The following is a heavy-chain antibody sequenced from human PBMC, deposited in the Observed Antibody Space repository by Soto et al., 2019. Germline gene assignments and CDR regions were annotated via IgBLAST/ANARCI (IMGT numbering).Heavy chain of an antibody. CDR3: AKDGERYCSSTSCPQGDYYYYYYMDV. Sequence: GGSLRLSCAASGFTFSSYAMSWVRQAPGKGLEWVSAISGSGGSTYYADSVKGRFTISRDNSKNTLYLQMNSLRAEDTAVYYCAKDGERYCSSTSCPQGDYYYYYYMDVWGKGTTVTVSS. CDR2: ISGSGGST. J-gene: IGHJ6*03. D-gene: IGHD2-2*01. CDR1: GFTFSSYA. V-gene: IGHV3-23*01.